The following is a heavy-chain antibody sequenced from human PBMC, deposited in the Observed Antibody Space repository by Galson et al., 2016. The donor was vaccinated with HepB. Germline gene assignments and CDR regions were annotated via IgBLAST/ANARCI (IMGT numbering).Heavy chain of an antibody. J-gene: IGHJ4*02. Sequence: SLXXXCAASGXXYSXXXMSXXXQAXXKGLXRVSVISASGGXTYYADXVKGRFTISRDNSNNRLYLQMNSLRTEDTDKYYCAKDVXGVQLVYYFDYWGQGXXVTVSX. CDR1: GXXYSXXX. CDR3: AKDVXGVQLVYYFDY. V-gene: IGHV3-23*01. D-gene: IGHD1-1*01. CDR2: ISASGGXT.